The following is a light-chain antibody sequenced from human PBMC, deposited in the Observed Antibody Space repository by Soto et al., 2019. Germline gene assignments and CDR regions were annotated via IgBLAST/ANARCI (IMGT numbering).Light chain of an antibody. V-gene: IGLV1-44*01. CDR3: AAWDDSLNGLYV. CDR2: TNS. J-gene: IGLJ1*01. CDR1: SSNIGSYT. Sequence: QSVLTQPPSASGTPGQRVIISCSGSSSNIGSYTVNWYQQLPGTAPKLLIYTNSQRPSGVPDRFSGSKSSTSASLAISGLQSEDEADYFCAAWDDSLNGLYVFGTGTKLTVL.